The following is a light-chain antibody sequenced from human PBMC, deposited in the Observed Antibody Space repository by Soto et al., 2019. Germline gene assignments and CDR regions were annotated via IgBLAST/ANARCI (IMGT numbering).Light chain of an antibody. Sequence: DVQMTQSPTSLSASVGARVTITCRASQGISKFLAWYQHNPGEIPKLLISAAATLQSGVPSRFSGSGSGTDFTLTISSLLPEDVATYYCQKYDSAPQTFGQGTKVDI. CDR2: AAA. CDR1: QGISKF. V-gene: IGKV1-27*01. J-gene: IGKJ1*01. CDR3: QKYDSAPQT.